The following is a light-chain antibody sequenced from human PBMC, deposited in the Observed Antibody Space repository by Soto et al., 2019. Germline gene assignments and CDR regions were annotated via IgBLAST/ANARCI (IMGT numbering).Light chain of an antibody. J-gene: IGKJ1*01. V-gene: IGKV3-20*01. CDR3: QQYGSSPET. Sequence: EIVLRQSPGTLPLSPGERATLSCRASQSVSSSYLAWYQQKPGQAPRLLIYGASSRATGIPDRFSGSGSGTDFTLTISRLEPEDFAVYYCQQYGSSPETFGQGTKVDI. CDR2: GAS. CDR1: QSVSSSY.